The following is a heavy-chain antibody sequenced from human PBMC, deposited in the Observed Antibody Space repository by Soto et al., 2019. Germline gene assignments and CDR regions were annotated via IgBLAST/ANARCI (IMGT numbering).Heavy chain of an antibody. D-gene: IGHD2-2*01. V-gene: IGHV3-30-3*01. CDR1: GFTFSSYA. CDR3: AKGPSSLTRFDY. Sequence: GSLRLSCAASGFTFSSYAMHWVRQAPGKGLEWVAVISYDGSNKYYADSVKGRFTISRDNSKNTLYLQMNSLRAEDTAVYYCAKGPSSLTRFDYWGQGTLVTVSS. J-gene: IGHJ4*02. CDR2: ISYDGSNK.